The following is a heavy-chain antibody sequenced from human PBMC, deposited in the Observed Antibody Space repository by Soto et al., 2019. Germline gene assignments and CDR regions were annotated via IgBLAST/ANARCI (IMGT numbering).Heavy chain of an antibody. Sequence: SETLSLTCAVYGGSFSGYYWSWIRQPPGKGLEWIGEINHSGSTNYNPSLKSRVTISLDTSKNQFSLKLSSVTAADTAVYYCERGVLWFGAGQFDPWGQGTLVT. D-gene: IGHD3-10*01. V-gene: IGHV4-34*01. CDR2: INHSGST. CDR1: GGSFSGYY. CDR3: ERGVLWFGAGQFDP. J-gene: IGHJ5*02.